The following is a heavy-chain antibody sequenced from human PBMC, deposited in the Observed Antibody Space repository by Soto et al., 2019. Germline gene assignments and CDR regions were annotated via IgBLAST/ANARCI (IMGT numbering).Heavy chain of an antibody. CDR1: GGSFSGYS. J-gene: IGHJ4*02. D-gene: IGHD2-21*01. Sequence: PSETLSLTCAVYGGSFSGYSWTWIRQPPGTGLEWIGEINHSGSTNYNPSLKSRVTISVDTSKNQFSLKLTSVTAADTAVYYCARDKIPGLFDYWGPGALVSVSS. CDR2: INHSGST. V-gene: IGHV4-34*01. CDR3: ARDKIPGLFDY.